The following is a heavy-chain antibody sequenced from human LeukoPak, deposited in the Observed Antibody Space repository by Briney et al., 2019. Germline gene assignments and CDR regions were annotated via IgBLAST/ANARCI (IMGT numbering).Heavy chain of an antibody. Sequence: SETLSLTCAVYGGSFSGYYWSWIRQPPGKGLEWIGEINHSGGTNYNPSLKSRVTISVDTSKNQFSLKLSSVTAADTAVYYCARGLLYYYDSSGYYYYYYMDVWGKGTTVTVSS. CDR2: INHSGGT. J-gene: IGHJ6*03. CDR3: ARGLLYYYDSSGYYYYYYMDV. V-gene: IGHV4-34*01. CDR1: GGSFSGYY. D-gene: IGHD3-22*01.